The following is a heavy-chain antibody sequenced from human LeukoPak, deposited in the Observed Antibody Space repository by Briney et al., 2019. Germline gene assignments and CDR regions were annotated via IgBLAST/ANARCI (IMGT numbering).Heavy chain of an antibody. V-gene: IGHV3-11*01. CDR1: GFTLSDYY. Sequence: GGSLRLSCAASGFTLSDYYMSWIRQAPGKGLEWVSYISTSGSAIYYADSVKGRFTISRDNAKHSLDLQMKSLRAEDTAVYYCARDRGGYFDYWGQGALVTVSS. CDR3: ARDRGGYFDY. J-gene: IGHJ4*02. D-gene: IGHD3-10*01. CDR2: ISTSGSAI.